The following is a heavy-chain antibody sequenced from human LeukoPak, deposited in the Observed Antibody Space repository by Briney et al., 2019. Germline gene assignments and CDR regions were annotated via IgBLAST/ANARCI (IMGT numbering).Heavy chain of an antibody. CDR2: ISYDGSNK. CDR1: GFTFSSYA. V-gene: IGHV3-30*04. Sequence: GSLRLSCAASGFTFSSYAMHWVRQAPGKGLEWVAVISYDGSNKYYADSVKGRFTISRDNSKNTLYLQMNSLRAEDTAVYYCASSYSSSSERDYWGQGTLVTVSS. D-gene: IGHD6-6*01. CDR3: ASSYSSSSERDY. J-gene: IGHJ4*02.